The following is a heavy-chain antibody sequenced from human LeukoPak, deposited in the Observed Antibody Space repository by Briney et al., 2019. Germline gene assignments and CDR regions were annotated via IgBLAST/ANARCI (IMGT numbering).Heavy chain of an antibody. V-gene: IGHV1-18*01. Sequence: ASVKVSCKASGYTFTSYPIGWVRQAPGQGLECMGWISAYNGYTNYAQSLQGRVTMTTDTSTSTAFTELRSLRSDDTAMYYCARVGGNYDGLIDHWGQGTLVTVSS. CDR2: ISAYNGYT. J-gene: IGHJ4*02. D-gene: IGHD3-3*01. CDR1: GYTFTSYP. CDR3: ARVGGNYDGLIDH.